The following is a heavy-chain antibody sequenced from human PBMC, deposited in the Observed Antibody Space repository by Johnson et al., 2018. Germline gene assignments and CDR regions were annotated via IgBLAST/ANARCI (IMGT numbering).Heavy chain of an antibody. CDR3: ARGSPRPKVFGVVIYYMDV. V-gene: IGHV4-59*12. J-gene: IGHJ6*03. Sequence: QVQLQESGPGLVKPSETLSLTCTVSGGSISSYYWSWIRQPPGKGLEWIGYIYYSGSTNYNSSLKSRVTISVDTSKNQFSLKLSSVPAADPAVYFCARGSPRPKVFGVVIYYMDVWGKGTTVTVSS. CDR2: IYYSGST. CDR1: GGSISSYY. D-gene: IGHD3-3*01.